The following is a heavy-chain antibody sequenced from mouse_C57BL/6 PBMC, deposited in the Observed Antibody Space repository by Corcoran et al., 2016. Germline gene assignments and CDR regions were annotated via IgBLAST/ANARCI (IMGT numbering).Heavy chain of an antibody. CDR3: ARYDYGSSLYAMDY. D-gene: IGHD1-1*01. Sequence: QVQLQQSGAELVKPGASVKISCKASGYAFSSYWMNWVKQRPGKGLEWIGQIYPGDGDTNYNGKFKGKATLTADKSSSTAYMHLSSLTSEDSAVYFCARYDYGSSLYAMDYWGQGTSVTVSS. CDR2: IYPGDGDT. CDR1: GYAFSSYW. V-gene: IGHV1-80*01. J-gene: IGHJ4*01.